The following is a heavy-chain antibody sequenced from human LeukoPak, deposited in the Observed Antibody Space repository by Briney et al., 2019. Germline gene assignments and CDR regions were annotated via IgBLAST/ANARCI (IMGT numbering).Heavy chain of an antibody. J-gene: IGHJ4*02. V-gene: IGHV3-21*01. CDR1: GFTFNTYS. D-gene: IGHD2-2*01. CDR2: ISDNSYYI. CDR3: ANHFACGSTSCPPFDS. Sequence: GGSLRLSCAASGFTFNTYSMNWVRQAPGKGLEWVSSISDNSYYIYYSDSVEGRFTISRGNAKNSLYLQMNSLRVEDTAVYYCANHFACGSTSCPPFDSWGQGTLVTVSS.